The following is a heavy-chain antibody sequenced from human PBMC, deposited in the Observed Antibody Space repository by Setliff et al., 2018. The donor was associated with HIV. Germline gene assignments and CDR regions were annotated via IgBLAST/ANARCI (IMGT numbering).Heavy chain of an antibody. V-gene: IGHV1-2*02. CDR1: GYTFNDYD. CDR3: ARGTDFWSGSSNFDY. J-gene: IGHJ4*02. Sequence: ASVKVSCKASGYTFNDYDLSWVRQAPGQGLEWLGWMNPNSGGTNYAQKFRGRVTMTRDTSINTAHMYLSSLRSDDTAIYFCARGTDFWSGSSNFDYWGQGTQVTVSS. CDR2: MNPNSGGT. D-gene: IGHD3-3*01.